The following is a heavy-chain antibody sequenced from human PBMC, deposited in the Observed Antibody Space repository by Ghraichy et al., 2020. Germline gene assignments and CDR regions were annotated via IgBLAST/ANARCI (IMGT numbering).Heavy chain of an antibody. CDR1: GFTFGDYA. V-gene: IGHV3-49*03. J-gene: IGHJ3*02. Sequence: GGSLRLSCTASGFTFGDYAMSWFRQAPGKGLEWVGFIRSKAYGGTTEYAASVKGRFTISRDDSKSIAYLQMNSLKTEDTAVYYCTRDGRRITMIVVAGRVAFDIWGQGTMVTVSS. D-gene: IGHD3-22*01. CDR2: IRSKAYGGTT. CDR3: TRDGRRITMIVVAGRVAFDI.